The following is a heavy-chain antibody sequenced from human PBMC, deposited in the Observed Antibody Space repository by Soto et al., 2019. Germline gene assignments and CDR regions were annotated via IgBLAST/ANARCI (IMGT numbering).Heavy chain of an antibody. CDR3: ARGLTMGQLPSHFDH. Sequence: SETLSLTCTVSGGSVSNDNFYWSWIRQPPGKGLEWIGYVHSSGITNHNPSLKRRVTISVDTSRNQFSLRLSSVTAADTAVYYCARGLTMGQLPSHFDHWGQGTLVTVSS. V-gene: IGHV4-61*01. CDR2: VHSSGIT. D-gene: IGHD3-16*01. CDR1: GGSVSNDNFY. J-gene: IGHJ5*02.